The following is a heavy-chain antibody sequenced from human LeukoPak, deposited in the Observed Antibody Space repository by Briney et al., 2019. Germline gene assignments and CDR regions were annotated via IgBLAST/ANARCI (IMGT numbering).Heavy chain of an antibody. V-gene: IGHV1-18*01. D-gene: IGHD3-10*01. CDR3: ARASVRGVIKARIMY. CDR1: GYTFTGSD. CDR2: VSAYNGNT. J-gene: IGHJ4*02. Sequence: GASVKVSCKASGYTFTGSDMHWVRQAPGQGLEWMGWVSAYNGNTIYAQKFQGRVTLTTDTATSTAYIELRSLTSDDTAVYYCARASVRGVIKARIMYWGQGTLVTVSS.